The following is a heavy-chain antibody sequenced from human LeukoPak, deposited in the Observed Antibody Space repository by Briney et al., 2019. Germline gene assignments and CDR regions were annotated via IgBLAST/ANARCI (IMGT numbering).Heavy chain of an antibody. D-gene: IGHD2-15*01. CDR2: IRYDGSNK. V-gene: IGHV3-30*02. CDR1: GFTFSSYG. Sequence: GGSLRLSCAASGFTFSSYGMHWVRQAPGKGLEWVAFIRYDGSNKYYTDSVKGRFTISRDNYKNTLYLQMNSLRAEDTAVYYCAKWGMGCGSGGSCYLGYFDYWGQGTLVTVSS. CDR3: AKWGMGCGSGGSCYLGYFDY. J-gene: IGHJ4*02.